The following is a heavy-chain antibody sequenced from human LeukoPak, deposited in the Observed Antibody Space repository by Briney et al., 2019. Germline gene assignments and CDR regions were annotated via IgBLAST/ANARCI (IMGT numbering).Heavy chain of an antibody. D-gene: IGHD2-2*01. Sequence: GASVKVSCKASGYTFTSYYMHWVRQAPGQGLEWMGIINPSGGSTSYAQKFQGRVTMTRDTSTSTVYMELSSLRSEDTAVYYCARETGGYCSSTSCYPRYYFDYWGQGTLVTVSS. V-gene: IGHV1-46*01. CDR3: ARETGGYCSSTSCYPRYYFDY. J-gene: IGHJ4*02. CDR1: GYTFTSYY. CDR2: INPSGGST.